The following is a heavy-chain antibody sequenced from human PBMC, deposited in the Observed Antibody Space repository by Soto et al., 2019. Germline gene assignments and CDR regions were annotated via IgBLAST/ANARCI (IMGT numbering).Heavy chain of an antibody. CDR3: ARSLLGDYYDSAVLDN. V-gene: IGHV1-69*02. D-gene: IGHD3-22*01. Sequence: QVQLVQSGTEVKKPGSSVTVSCKASGGPYSKYSISWVRQAPGQGLEWMGRIIPIFDITNYAQKVQGRVTITADKSTSTVYMDLSRMRSEDTAVYYCARSLLGDYYDSAVLDNWGQGTLVTVSS. CDR1: GGPYSKYS. CDR2: IIPIFDIT. J-gene: IGHJ4*02.